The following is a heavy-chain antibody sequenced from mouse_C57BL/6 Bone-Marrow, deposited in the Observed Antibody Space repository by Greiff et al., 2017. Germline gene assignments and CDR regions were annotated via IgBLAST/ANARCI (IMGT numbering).Heavy chain of an antibody. CDR2: IDPENGDT. J-gene: IGHJ2*01. D-gene: IGHD3-3*01. Sequence: EVQLQQSGAELVRPGASVKLSCTASGFNIKDDYMHWVKQRPEQGLEWIGWIDPENGDTEYASKFQGKATITADTSSNTAYLQLSSLTSEDTAVHYCTTPRGSKNYFDYWGQGTTLTVSS. CDR3: TTPRGSKNYFDY. CDR1: GFNIKDDY. V-gene: IGHV14-4*01.